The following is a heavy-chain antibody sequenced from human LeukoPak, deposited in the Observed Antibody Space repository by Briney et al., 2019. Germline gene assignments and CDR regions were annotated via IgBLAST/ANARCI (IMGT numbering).Heavy chain of an antibody. V-gene: IGHV3-74*01. CDR2: IKSDGSRT. D-gene: IGHD2-15*01. CDR1: GFTFSSYG. Sequence: GGSLRLSCAASGFTFSSYGMHWVRQAPGKGLVWVSRIKSDGSRTDYTDSVKGRFTISRDNAKNTLYLQMNSLRAEDTAVYYCARELPFDYWGQGTLVTVSS. J-gene: IGHJ4*02. CDR3: ARELPFDY.